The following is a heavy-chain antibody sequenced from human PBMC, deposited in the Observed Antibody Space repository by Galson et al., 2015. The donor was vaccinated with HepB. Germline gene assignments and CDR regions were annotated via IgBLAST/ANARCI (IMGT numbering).Heavy chain of an antibody. CDR2: IASGSTTM. V-gene: IGHV3-48*02. D-gene: IGHD3-10*01. CDR3: ARGAYGAGTYYPDY. J-gene: IGHJ4*02. CDR1: GFTFSTYS. Sequence: SLRLSCAASGFTFSTYSMNWVRQTPGKGLEWLSYIASGSTTMYYADSVKGRFTISRDNAKNSLFLQMNSLRDDDSAVYYCARGAYGAGTYYPDYWGQGTLVTVSS.